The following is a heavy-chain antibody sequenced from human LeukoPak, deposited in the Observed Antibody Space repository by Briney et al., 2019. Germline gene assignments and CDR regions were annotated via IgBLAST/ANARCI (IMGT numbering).Heavy chain of an antibody. CDR1: GGTFSSYA. V-gene: IGHV1-69*13. CDR2: IIPIFGTA. D-gene: IGHD1-26*01. J-gene: IGHJ5*02. Sequence: ASVRVSCKASGGTFSSYAISWVRQAPGQGLEWMGGIIPIFGTANYAQRFQGRVTITADEPTSTAYMELSSLRSEDTAVYYCARDLELLGWFDPWGQGTLVTVSS. CDR3: ARDLELLGWFDP.